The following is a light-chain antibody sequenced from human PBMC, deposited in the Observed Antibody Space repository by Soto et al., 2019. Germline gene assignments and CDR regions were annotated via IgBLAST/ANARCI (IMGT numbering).Light chain of an antibody. CDR3: GSYTGGTTLV. CDR2: ELS. Sequence: QSALTQPASVSGSPGQSITISCTGSSSDVGGYKYVSWYQQHPGKAPKLMIFELSNRPSGVSNRFSGSKSGNTASLAISRLQAEDEGDYYCGSYTGGTTLVCGGGTKLPVL. J-gene: IGLJ2*01. CDR1: SSDVGGYKY. V-gene: IGLV2-14*01.